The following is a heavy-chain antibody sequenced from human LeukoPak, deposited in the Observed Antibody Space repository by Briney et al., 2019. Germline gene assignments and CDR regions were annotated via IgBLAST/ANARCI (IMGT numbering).Heavy chain of an antibody. V-gene: IGHV4-59*01. D-gene: IGHD3-22*01. Sequence: ASETLSLTCTVSRSSMSGYYWSWIRQPPGKGLEWIGYIYYSGSTNYNPSLKSRVTISVDTSKNHFSLKLNSVTAADTAVYYCARSPAFWYYDSQPPYYFDYWGQGTLVTVSS. CDR3: ARSPAFWYYDSQPPYYFDY. CDR1: RSSMSGYY. J-gene: IGHJ4*02. CDR2: IYYSGST.